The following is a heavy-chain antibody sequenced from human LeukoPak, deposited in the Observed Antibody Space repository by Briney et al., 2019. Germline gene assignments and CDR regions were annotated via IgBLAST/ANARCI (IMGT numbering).Heavy chain of an antibody. D-gene: IGHD2-15*01. CDR2: IMIGGDGK. CDR1: GFTFNNYA. J-gene: IGHJ6*02. V-gene: IGHV3-23*01. Sequence: GGSRRLSCAGSGFTFNNYAMSWVRRAPRKGLEWVSTIMIGGDGKHYADSVKGRFAISRDNSKNTLYLEMNSLRAEDTAVYYCANTGYCSGASCYSAPVYGMDVWGQGTTVTVSS. CDR3: ANTGYCSGASCYSAPVYGMDV.